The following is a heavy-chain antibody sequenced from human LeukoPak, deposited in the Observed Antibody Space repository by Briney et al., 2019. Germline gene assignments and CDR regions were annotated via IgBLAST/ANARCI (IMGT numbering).Heavy chain of an antibody. CDR2: ISSNGGST. V-gene: IGHV3-64D*06. CDR1: GFTFSSYA. CDR3: VRYYYDSSGSYFDY. D-gene: IGHD3-22*01. Sequence: GGSLRLSCSVSGFTFSSYAMHWVRQAPGKGLEYVSAISSNGGSTYYADSVKGRFTISRDNSKNTLYLQMSSLRAEDTAVYYCVRYYYDSSGSYFDYWGQGTLVTVSS. J-gene: IGHJ4*02.